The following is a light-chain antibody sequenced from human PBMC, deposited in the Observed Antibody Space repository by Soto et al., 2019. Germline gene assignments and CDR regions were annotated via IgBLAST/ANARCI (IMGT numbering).Light chain of an antibody. V-gene: IGKV3-15*01. Sequence: EVVMTQSPATLSLSPGERATLSCRASQSVSSLLAWYQQKPGQAPRPLIYRASTRATGVSGRFSGSGSGTEFTLTITSLQSEDFAVYYCQQYNDWPITFGQGTRLEIK. CDR2: RAS. J-gene: IGKJ5*01. CDR3: QQYNDWPIT. CDR1: QSVSSL.